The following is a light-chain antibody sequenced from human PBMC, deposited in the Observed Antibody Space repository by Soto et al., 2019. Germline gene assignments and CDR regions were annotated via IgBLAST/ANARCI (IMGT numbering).Light chain of an antibody. CDR1: QSVSTTY. Sequence: EIVLTQSPGTLSLSPGERATLSCRASQSVSTTYLGWYQQKPGQAPRLLVYGTSRRATGIPDRFSGSGSGTDFTLTISSLEPEDFAVYYCQHYCSSPPMYTFGQGTKLEIK. J-gene: IGKJ2*01. V-gene: IGKV3-20*01. CDR3: QHYCSSPPMYT. CDR2: GTS.